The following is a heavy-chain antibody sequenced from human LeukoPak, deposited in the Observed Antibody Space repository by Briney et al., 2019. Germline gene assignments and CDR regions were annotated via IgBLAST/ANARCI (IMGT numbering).Heavy chain of an antibody. J-gene: IGHJ5*02. D-gene: IGHD3-10*01. Sequence: TGGSLRLSCAASGFTFSTYGMHWVRQAPGKGLEWVALIWYDGSDEYYADSVKGRFTISRDNSKNTVYLQMNSLRAEDTAVYYYTRVWGVITDHWGQGTLVTVSS. CDR3: TRVWGVITDH. CDR1: GFTFSTYG. CDR2: IWYDGSDE. V-gene: IGHV3-33*01.